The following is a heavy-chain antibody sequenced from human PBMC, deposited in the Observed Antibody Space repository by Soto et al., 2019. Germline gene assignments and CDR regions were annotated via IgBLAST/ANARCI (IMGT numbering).Heavy chain of an antibody. V-gene: IGHV2-5*01. CDR2: VFWNDDK. CDR3: ARAYTYDFEH. CDR1: GFSFGVSGVG. Sequence: QITLKESGPTLLKPTQTLTLTCTFSGFSFGVSGVGVGWIRQPPGRALEWLGLVFWNDDKRYSPSLESRLTLTKDTSNTQVVLTVTNLDPGDTVTYYCARAYTYDFEHWGQGTLVTVSA. D-gene: IGHD2-21*01. J-gene: IGHJ4*02.